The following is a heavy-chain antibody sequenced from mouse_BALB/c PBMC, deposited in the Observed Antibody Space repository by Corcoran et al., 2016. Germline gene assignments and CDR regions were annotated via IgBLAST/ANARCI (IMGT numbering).Heavy chain of an antibody. CDR1: GYTFTNYG. J-gene: IGHJ4*01. Sequence: QIQLVQSEPELKKPGETVKISCKASGYTFTNYGMNWVKQAPGKGLKWMGWINTYTGEPTYADDFKGRFAFSLETSVSTAYLQINNLKNEDTATYFCAREPYAMDYWGQGTSVTVSS. CDR3: AREPYAMDY. V-gene: IGHV9-3-1*01. CDR2: INTYTGEP. D-gene: IGHD6-1*01.